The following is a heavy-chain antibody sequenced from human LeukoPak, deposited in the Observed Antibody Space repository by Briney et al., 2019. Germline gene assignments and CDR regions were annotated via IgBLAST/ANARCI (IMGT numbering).Heavy chain of an antibody. J-gene: IGHJ6*02. CDR1: GFTFSDYG. Sequence: GGSLRLSCAASGFTFSDYGVHWVRQAPGKGLEWVAVISYDGSNKYYADSVKGRFTISRDTSKNTVYLQMNSLKAEDTAIYFCAKDVVWYTVYFGLDVWGQGTTVTVSS. D-gene: IGHD2-8*01. V-gene: IGHV3-30*18. CDR3: AKDVVWYTVYFGLDV. CDR2: ISYDGSNK.